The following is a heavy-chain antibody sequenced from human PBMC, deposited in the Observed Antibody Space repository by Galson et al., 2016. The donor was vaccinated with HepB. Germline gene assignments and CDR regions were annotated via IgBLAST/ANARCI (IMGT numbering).Heavy chain of an antibody. Sequence: SETLSLTCTVSGGSISSISYYWGWIRQSPGKGLEWIGSIYYSGSTYYNPSLKSRVTISVGTSKNQFSLKLSSVTAADTAVYFCARRQDCSSTSCEYLEDYGPDVWGQGTTVTGS. CDR1: GGSISSISYY. D-gene: IGHD2-2*01. CDR3: ARRQDCSSTSCEYLEDYGPDV. V-gene: IGHV4-39*01. J-gene: IGHJ6*02. CDR2: IYYSGST.